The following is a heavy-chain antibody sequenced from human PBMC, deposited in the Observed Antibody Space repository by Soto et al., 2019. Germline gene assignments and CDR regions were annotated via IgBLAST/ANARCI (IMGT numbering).Heavy chain of an antibody. V-gene: IGHV4-31*03. Sequence: LSLTCTVSGGSISSGGYYWSWIRQHPGKGLEWIGYIYYSGSTYYNPSLKSRVTISVDTSKNQFSLKLSSVTAADTAVYYCARIQLDMIDYWGQGTLVTVSS. CDR3: ARIQLDMIDY. D-gene: IGHD6-6*01. J-gene: IGHJ4*02. CDR1: GGSISSGGYY. CDR2: IYYSGST.